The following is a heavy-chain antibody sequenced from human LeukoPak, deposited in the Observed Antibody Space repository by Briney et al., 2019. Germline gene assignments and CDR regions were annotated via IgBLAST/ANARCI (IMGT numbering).Heavy chain of an antibody. CDR1: GXTFSSYT. D-gene: IGHD1-26*01. J-gene: IGHJ4*02. V-gene: IGHV3-23*01. CDR2: ISAGGGNT. CDR3: AVPQWELLN. Sequence: SGGSLRLSCAASGXTFSSYTMSWVRQAPGKGLEWVSAISAGGGNTYYADSVKGRFTISRDNSKNTLYLQMNSLRAEDTAVYSCAVPQWELLNWGQGTLVTVSS.